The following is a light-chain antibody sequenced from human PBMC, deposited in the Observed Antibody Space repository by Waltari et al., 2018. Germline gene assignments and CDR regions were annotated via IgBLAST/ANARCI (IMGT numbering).Light chain of an antibody. CDR2: DAS. Sequence: DIVLTQSPGTLSLSPGERATLSCRVSQSVTSGNLAWYQQKAGQAPRLLIYDASNRATGITDRFSGSGSETDFTLTISRLEPEDFAVYYCQQYRSFGGGTKVEIK. V-gene: IGKV3-20*01. J-gene: IGKJ4*01. CDR1: QSVTSGN. CDR3: QQYRS.